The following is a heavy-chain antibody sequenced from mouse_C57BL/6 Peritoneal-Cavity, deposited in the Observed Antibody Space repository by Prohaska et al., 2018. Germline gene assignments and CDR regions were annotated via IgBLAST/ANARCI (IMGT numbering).Heavy chain of an antibody. Sequence: EVQLVESGGDLVKPGGSLKLSCAASGFTFSSYGMSWIRQTPDKRLEGVVTISSSGSYTYDPDSVKGRFTISRDNAKNTLYLQMSSLKSEDTAMYYCARNYYGSSYYFDYWGQGTTLTVSS. CDR1: GFTFSSYG. V-gene: IGHV5-6*01. J-gene: IGHJ2*01. CDR2: ISSSGSYT. CDR3: ARNYYGSSYYFDY. D-gene: IGHD1-1*01.